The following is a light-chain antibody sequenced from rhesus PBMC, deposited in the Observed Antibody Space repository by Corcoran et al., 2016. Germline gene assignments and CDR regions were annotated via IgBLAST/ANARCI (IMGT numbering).Light chain of an antibody. V-gene: IGKV1S19*01. Sequence: DIQMTQSPSSLSASVGDRVTITCRASQGINTYLNWYQQKPGKAPKRLIYKTYSLESGVPSRFSGSGSGTDCTRTLSSLQPEDFAAYYCQQHNSHPWTFGQGTKVEIK. CDR1: QGINTY. CDR3: QQHNSHPWT. J-gene: IGKJ1*01. CDR2: KTY.